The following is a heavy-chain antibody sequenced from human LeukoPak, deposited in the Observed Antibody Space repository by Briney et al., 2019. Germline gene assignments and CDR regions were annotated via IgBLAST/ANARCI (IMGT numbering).Heavy chain of an antibody. D-gene: IGHD3-22*01. CDR2: INPSGGST. Sequence: ASVKVSCKASGYTFTSYYMHWVRQAPGQGLEWMGIINPSGGSTSYAQKFQGRVTMTRDMSTSTVYMELSSLRSEDTAVYYCAKDRRPTYYSDSSGYYFRDAFNIWGQGTVVTVSS. CDR3: AKDRRPTYYSDSSGYYFRDAFNI. CDR1: GYTFTSYY. J-gene: IGHJ3*02. V-gene: IGHV1-46*01.